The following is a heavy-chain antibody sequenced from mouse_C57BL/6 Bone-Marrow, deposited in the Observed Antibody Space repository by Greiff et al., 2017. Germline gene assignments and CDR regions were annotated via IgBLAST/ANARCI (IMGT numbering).Heavy chain of an antibody. J-gene: IGHJ4*01. CDR2: ISDGGSYT. Sequence: EVKLVESGGGLVKPGGSLKLSCAASGFTFSSYAMSWVRQTPEKRLEWVATISDGGSYTYYPDNVKGRFTISRDNAKNNLYLQMSHLKSEDTAMYYCARDWYYGNLYAMDYWGQGTSVTVSS. CDR1: GFTFSSYA. D-gene: IGHD2-1*01. CDR3: ARDWYYGNLYAMDY. V-gene: IGHV5-4*01.